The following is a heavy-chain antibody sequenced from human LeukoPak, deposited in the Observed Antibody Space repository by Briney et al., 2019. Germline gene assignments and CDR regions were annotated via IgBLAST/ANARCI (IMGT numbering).Heavy chain of an antibody. CDR2: INHSGST. CDR1: GGSFSGYY. V-gene: IGHV4-34*01. J-gene: IGHJ4*02. Sequence: SETLSLTCAVYGGSFSGYYWSWIRQPPGKGLEWIGEINHSGSTNYNPSLKSRVTISVDTSKNQFSLKLRSVTAADTAVYYCARDQIWGSGYYFDYWGQGTLVTVSS. D-gene: IGHD7-27*01. CDR3: ARDQIWGSGYYFDY.